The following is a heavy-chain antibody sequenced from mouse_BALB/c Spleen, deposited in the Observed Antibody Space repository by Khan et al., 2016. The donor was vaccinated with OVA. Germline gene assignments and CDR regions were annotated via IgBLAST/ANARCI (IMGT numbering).Heavy chain of an antibody. Sequence: VQLQQSGAELVKSGATVKLSCTASGITIKDTYMHWLKQCPDQGLEWIGRIDPPNGNTKYDPKFQGKAPITADTSSNTPYLHLSSLKSEDTAVYYGARRDRKWGQGTTLTVSS. D-gene: IGHD3-3*01. CDR2: IDPPNGNT. CDR3: ARRDRK. V-gene: IGHV14-3*02. CDR1: GITIKDTY. J-gene: IGHJ2*01.